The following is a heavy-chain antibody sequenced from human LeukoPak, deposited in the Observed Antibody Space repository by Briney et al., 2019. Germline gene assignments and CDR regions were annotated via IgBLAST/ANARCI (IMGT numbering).Heavy chain of an antibody. D-gene: IGHD3-22*01. CDR2: ISSSSSYI. J-gene: IGHJ5*02. V-gene: IGHV3-21*01. Sequence: GGSLRLSCAASGFTFSSYSMNWVRQAPGKGLEWVSSISSSSSYIYYADSVKGRFTISRDNAKNSLYLQMNSLRAEDTAVYYCARVDDSSGYYLPWGQGTLVTVSS. CDR1: GFTFSSYS. CDR3: ARVDDSSGYYLP.